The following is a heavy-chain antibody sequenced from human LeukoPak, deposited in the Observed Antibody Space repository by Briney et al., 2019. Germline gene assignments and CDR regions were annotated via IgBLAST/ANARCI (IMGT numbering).Heavy chain of an antibody. CDR2: IYPGDSYS. D-gene: IGHD3-10*01. V-gene: IGHV5-51*01. J-gene: IGHJ5*02. CDR1: GYIFTSYW. CDR3: ARQGREYNWFAP. Sequence: GESLKISCKGAGYIFTSYWVGWVRQMPGKGLEWRGIIYPGDSYSRYSPSFQGQVTISSDKSISTAYLQWSSLKASDTAMYYCARQGREYNWFAPWGQGTLVTVSS.